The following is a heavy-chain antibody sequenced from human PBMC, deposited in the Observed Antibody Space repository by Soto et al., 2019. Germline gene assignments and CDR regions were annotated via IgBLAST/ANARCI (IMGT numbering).Heavy chain of an antibody. J-gene: IGHJ6*02. Sequence: GESLKISCQGSGYSFASYWIGWVRQMPGKDLEWMGIIYPGDSDTRYSPSFQGQVTISADKSLRTAYPQWTSLKASDTALYYCARTRSFTLGFYYDGMDVWGQGTTVTVSS. CDR1: GYSFASYW. CDR3: ARTRSFTLGFYYDGMDV. CDR2: IYPGDSDT. D-gene: IGHD6-6*01. V-gene: IGHV5-51*01.